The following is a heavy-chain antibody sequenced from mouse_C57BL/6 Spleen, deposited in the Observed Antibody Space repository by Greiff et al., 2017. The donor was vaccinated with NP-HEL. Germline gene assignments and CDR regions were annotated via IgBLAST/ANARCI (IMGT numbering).Heavy chain of an antibody. Sequence: QVQLKQSGAELVKPGASVKLSCKASGYTFTSYWMQWVKQRPGQGLEWIGEIDPSDSYTNYNQKFKGKATLTVDTSSSTAYMQLSSLTSEDSAVYYCARYRGYFDYWGQGTTLTVSS. CDR2: IDPSDSYT. CDR3: ARYRGYFDY. CDR1: GYTFTSYW. J-gene: IGHJ2*01. V-gene: IGHV1-50*01.